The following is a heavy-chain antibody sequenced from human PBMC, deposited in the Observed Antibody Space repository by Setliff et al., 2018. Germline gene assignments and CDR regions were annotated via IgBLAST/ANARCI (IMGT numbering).Heavy chain of an antibody. CDR3: ARMSGFQYIDV. J-gene: IGHJ6*03. D-gene: IGHD3-3*01. CDR1: GASVSGNSYY. CDR2: IYTSWST. Sequence: SETLSLTCTVSGASVSGNSYYWGWFRQPAGKELEWIGQIYTSWSTNYNPSLKSRVTISLDTSKNQFSLSLTSVTAEDTAVYYCARMSGFQYIDVWDKGTTVTVSS. V-gene: IGHV4-61*09.